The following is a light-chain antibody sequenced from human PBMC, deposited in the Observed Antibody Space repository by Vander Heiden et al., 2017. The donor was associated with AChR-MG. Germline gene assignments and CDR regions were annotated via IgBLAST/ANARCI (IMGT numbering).Light chain of an antibody. CDR1: QSVSSY. V-gene: IGKV3-11*01. J-gene: IGKJ4*01. CDR3: QQRSNWPPLT. Sequence: ELVLTQSPATLSLSPGERATLSCRASQSVSSYLAWYQQKPGQAPRLLIYDASNRATGIPARFSGSGSGTDFTLTISSLEPEDFAVYYCQQRSNWPPLTFGGRTKVEIK. CDR2: DAS.